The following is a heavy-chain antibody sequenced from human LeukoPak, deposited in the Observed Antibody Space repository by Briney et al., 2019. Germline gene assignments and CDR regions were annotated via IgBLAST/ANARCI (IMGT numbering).Heavy chain of an antibody. V-gene: IGHV4-4*09. J-gene: IGHJ4*02. D-gene: IGHD3-10*01. Sequence: KPSQTLSLTCTVSGGSISSYYWSWIRQPPGKGLEWIGYIYTSVSTNYNPSLKSRVTISVDTSKNQFSLKLSSVTAADTDVYYCARLLYGSGSYFDYWGQGTLVTVSS. CDR3: ARLLYGSGSYFDY. CDR1: GGSISSYY. CDR2: IYTSVST.